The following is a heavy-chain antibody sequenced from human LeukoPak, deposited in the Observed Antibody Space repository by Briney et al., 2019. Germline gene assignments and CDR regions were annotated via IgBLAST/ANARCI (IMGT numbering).Heavy chain of an antibody. CDR2: IKQDGSEK. V-gene: IGHV3-7*04. Sequence: GGSLRLSCAASGFTFSSYWMSWVRQAPGKGLEWVANIKQDGSEKYYVDSVKGRFTISRDNAKNSLYLQMNSLSAEDTAVYYCARGEGRRWLQLPYYFDYWGQGTLVTVSS. CDR3: ARGEGRRWLQLPYYFDY. CDR1: GFTFSSYW. D-gene: IGHD5-24*01. J-gene: IGHJ4*02.